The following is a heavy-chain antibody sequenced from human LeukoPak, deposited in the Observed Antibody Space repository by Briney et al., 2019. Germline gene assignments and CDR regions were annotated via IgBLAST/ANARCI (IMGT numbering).Heavy chain of an antibody. CDR2: IYYSGGT. D-gene: IGHD7-27*01. V-gene: IGHV4-59*08. CDR1: GDSIGFYY. Sequence: PSETLSLTCTVSGDSIGFYYWSWIRQPPGKGLEYIGYIYYSGGTNYKSSLKSRVTISVDTSKNQFSLKLSSVTAADTAVYYCARRKPTGEFTYWYFDLWGRGTLVTVSS. CDR3: ARRKPTGEFTYWYFDL. J-gene: IGHJ2*01.